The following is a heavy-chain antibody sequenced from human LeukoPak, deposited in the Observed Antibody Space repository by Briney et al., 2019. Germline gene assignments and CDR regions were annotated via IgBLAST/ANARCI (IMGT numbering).Heavy chain of an antibody. CDR1: GFTFSSYG. V-gene: IGHV3-33*06. CDR2: IWYDGSNK. D-gene: IGHD6-19*01. Sequence: GGSLRLSCAASGFTFSSYGMHWVRQAPGKGLEWVAVIWYDGSNKYYADSVKGRFTISRDNSKNTLYLQMNSLRAEDTAVYYCAKDLLGQWPTVFDYWGQGTLVTVSS. J-gene: IGHJ4*02. CDR3: AKDLLGQWPTVFDY.